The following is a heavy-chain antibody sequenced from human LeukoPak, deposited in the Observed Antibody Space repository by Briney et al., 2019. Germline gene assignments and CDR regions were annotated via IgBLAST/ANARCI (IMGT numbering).Heavy chain of an antibody. CDR2: ISSSSSTI. D-gene: IGHD5-18*01. J-gene: IGHJ5*02. CDR1: GFTFSSYS. Sequence: GGSLRLSCAASGFTFSSYSMNWVRQAPGKGLEWVSYISSSSSTIYYADSVKGRFTISRDNAKNSLYLQMNSLRAEDTAVYYCARTSGYSYGAYNWFDPWGQGTLVTVSS. V-gene: IGHV3-48*01. CDR3: ARTSGYSYGAYNWFDP.